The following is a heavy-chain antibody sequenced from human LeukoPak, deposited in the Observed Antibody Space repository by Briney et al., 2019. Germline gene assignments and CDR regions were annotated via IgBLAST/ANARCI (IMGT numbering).Heavy chain of an antibody. V-gene: IGHV3-15*01. CDR2: IKSKTDGGTA. D-gene: IGHD3-16*02. CDR3: TTVMITFGGVIPNY. CDR1: GFTFSNAW. Sequence: GGSLRLSCAASGFTFSNAWMNWVRQAPGKGLEWVGRIKSKTDGGTADYAAPVEGRFTISRDDSKTTLYLQMNDLKTEDTAVYYCTTVMITFGGVIPNYWGQGTLVTVSS. J-gene: IGHJ4*02.